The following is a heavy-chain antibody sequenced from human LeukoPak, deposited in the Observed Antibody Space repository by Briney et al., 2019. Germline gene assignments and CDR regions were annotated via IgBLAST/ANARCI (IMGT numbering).Heavy chain of an antibody. V-gene: IGHV5-51*01. CDR1: GYVFTRYW. CDR3: ARHRDSSGFPAAFDL. CDR2: IYSGDSNI. Sequence: GAALQISSQGPGYVFTRYWIGWVRPMPGRGRGWRGIIYSGDSNIRYSPSFQGQVSISADKSISTAYLQWSSLQASDTAMYYCARHRDSSGFPAAFDLWGQGTLVTVSS. D-gene: IGHD3-22*01. J-gene: IGHJ3*01.